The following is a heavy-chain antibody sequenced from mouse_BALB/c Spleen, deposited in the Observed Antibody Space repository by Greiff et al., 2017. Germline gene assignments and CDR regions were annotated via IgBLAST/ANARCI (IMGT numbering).Heavy chain of an antibody. CDR2: INPSTGYT. CDR3: ASMVTTY. J-gene: IGHJ3*01. Sequence: QVQLQQSGAELAKPGASVKMSCKASGYTFTSYWMHWVKQRPGQGLEWIGYINPSTGYTEYNQKFKDKVTLTADKSSSTAYMQLSSLTSEDSAVYYCASMVTTYWGQGTLVTVSA. V-gene: IGHV1-7*01. CDR1: GYTFTSYW. D-gene: IGHD2-1*01.